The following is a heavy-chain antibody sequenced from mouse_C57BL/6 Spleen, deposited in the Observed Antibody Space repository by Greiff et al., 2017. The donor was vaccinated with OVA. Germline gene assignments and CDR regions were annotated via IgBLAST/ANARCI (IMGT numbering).Heavy chain of an antibody. D-gene: IGHD2-2*01. J-gene: IGHJ3*01. CDR3: ASGRFYYGYDGLAY. CDR2: INPNNGGT. Sequence: VQLQQSGPELVKPGASVKMSCKASGYTFTDYNMHWVKQSHGKSLEWIGYINPNNGGTSYNQKFKGKATLTVNKSSSTAYMELRSLTSEDSAVYNWASGRFYYGYDGLAYWGQGPLVTFSA. CDR1: GYTFTDYN. V-gene: IGHV1-22*01.